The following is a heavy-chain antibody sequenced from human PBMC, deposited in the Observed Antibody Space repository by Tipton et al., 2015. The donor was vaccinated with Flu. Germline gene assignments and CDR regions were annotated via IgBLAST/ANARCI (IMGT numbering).Heavy chain of an antibody. CDR1: GDSIGSAYY. J-gene: IGHJ5*02. CDR2: VYRTGT. V-gene: IGHV4-38-2*01. Sequence: TLSLTCSVSGDSIGSAYYWGWIRQPPGQGLQWIGNVYRTGTYYNPSLKSRVTISVDSSKNQFSLKLSSVTASDTAVYYCARRDYSNYVSEPKNWFDPWGQGILVTVSS. CDR3: ARRDYSNYVSEPKNWFDP. D-gene: IGHD4-11*01.